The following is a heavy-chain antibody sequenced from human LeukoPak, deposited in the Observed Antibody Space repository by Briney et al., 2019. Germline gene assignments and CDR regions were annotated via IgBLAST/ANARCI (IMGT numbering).Heavy chain of an antibody. CDR1: GYTFNNYG. D-gene: IGHD3-9*01. CDR2: VTSYNGGT. J-gene: IGHJ5*02. Sequence: ASVKVSCKASGYTFNNYGISWVRQAPGQGLEWGGWVTSYNGGTNYAQRFQGRVTMSTDTSTSTAYMELRSLRFDDTAIYSCAKDWHILTGRNCFDTWGQGTLVTVSS. V-gene: IGHV1-18*01. CDR3: AKDWHILTGRNCFDT.